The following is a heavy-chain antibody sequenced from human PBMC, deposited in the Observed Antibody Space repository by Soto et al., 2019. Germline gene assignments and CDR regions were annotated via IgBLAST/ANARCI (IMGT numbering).Heavy chain of an antibody. CDR1: GFAFSSYA. CDR2: ISYDGSNK. Sequence: GGSLRLPCAASGFAFSSYAMQWVRQAPGKGLEWVAGISYDGSNKHYADSVKGRYTISRDNSKTTLFLQMNSLSIEDTALYYCVRDYNDGIGRYDYWGQGTPVTVSS. D-gene: IGHD1-1*01. J-gene: IGHJ4*02. CDR3: VRDYNDGIGRYDY. V-gene: IGHV3-30-3*01.